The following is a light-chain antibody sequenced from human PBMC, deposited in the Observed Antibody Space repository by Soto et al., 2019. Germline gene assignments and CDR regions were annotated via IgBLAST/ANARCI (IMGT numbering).Light chain of an antibody. V-gene: IGKV3-15*01. CDR3: QHYNNWPPYT. Sequence: EIVLTQSPATLSVSPGERATLSCRASQSVNTNLAWYQQRPGQPPRRLLYGATTRSSGIPARFSGSGSGTEFTLTISSLQSEDFAVYYCQHYNNWPPYTFGQGTRLEIK. CDR2: GAT. CDR1: QSVNTN. J-gene: IGKJ2*01.